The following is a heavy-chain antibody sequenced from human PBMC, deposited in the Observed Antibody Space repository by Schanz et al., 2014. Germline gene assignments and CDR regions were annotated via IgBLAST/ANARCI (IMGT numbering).Heavy chain of an antibody. V-gene: IGHV3-7*04. CDR2: IKHDGSVK. CDR1: GFTFSDYW. D-gene: IGHD4-17*01. Sequence: EVQLVESGGGLVQPGGSLRLSCTASGFTFSDYWMSWVRQAPGKGPEWVANIKHDGSVKDYVDSVKGRFTISRDNAKRSLFRQMNSLRVEDTAVYYCARKMKLGVYGGKGHDSLDIWGQGTMVTVSS. J-gene: IGHJ3*02. CDR3: ARKMKLGVYGGKGHDSLDI.